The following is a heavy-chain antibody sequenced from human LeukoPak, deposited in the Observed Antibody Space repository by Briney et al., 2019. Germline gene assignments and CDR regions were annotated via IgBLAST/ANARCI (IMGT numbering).Heavy chain of an antibody. CDR2: VSAYNGNT. V-gene: IGHV1-18*01. CDR1: GYTFTSYG. D-gene: IGHD6-13*01. J-gene: IGHJ5*02. CDR3: ARDRRYSSSWQKNWFDP. Sequence: GAAVTVCFTSSGYTFTSYGFSWLRQAPGPGLERMGGVSAYNGNTNYTQKLQGRVTMATDTSTSTAYMELRSLRSDGTAVYYCARDRRYSSSWQKNWFDPWGQGTLVTVSS.